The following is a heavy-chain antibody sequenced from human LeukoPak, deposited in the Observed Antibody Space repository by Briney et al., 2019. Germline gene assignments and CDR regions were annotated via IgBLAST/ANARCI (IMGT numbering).Heavy chain of an antibody. CDR2: ISAYNGNT. Sequence: ASVKVSCKASGYTFTSYGISWVRQAPGQGLEWMGWISAYNGNTNYAQKLQGRVTMTTDTSTSTAYMELRSLRSDDTAVYYCAGYYYGSGSYTNWFDPWGQGTLVTVSS. V-gene: IGHV1-18*01. CDR1: GYTFTSYG. J-gene: IGHJ5*02. D-gene: IGHD3-10*01. CDR3: AGYYYGSGSYTNWFDP.